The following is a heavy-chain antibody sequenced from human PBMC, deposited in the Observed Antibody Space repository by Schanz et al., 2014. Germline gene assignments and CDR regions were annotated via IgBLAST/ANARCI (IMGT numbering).Heavy chain of an antibody. CDR3: ARDPNTSAWLPYFDT. D-gene: IGHD6-19*01. V-gene: IGHV3-30*04. CDR1: TSLFSRSV. Sequence: QVDLVESGGGVVQPGGSLTLSCAVSTSLFSRSVIHWVRQAPGKGLEWVAVMWNDGIKTHYADSGKGRFTISRDNSKNTVYLQMNSLRTDDTAMYYCARDPNTSAWLPYFDTWGQGTLVTVSS. J-gene: IGHJ4*02. CDR2: MWNDGIKT.